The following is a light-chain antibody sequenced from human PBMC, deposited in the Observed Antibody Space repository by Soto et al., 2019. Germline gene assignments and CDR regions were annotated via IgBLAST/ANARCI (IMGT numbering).Light chain of an antibody. J-gene: IGKJ1*01. V-gene: IGKV1-5*03. CDR1: QNIDRW. CDR2: GAS. CDR3: QQYNSYPWT. Sequence: DIQMPQSPSTLSASVGDRVTITCRASQNIDRWLAWYQQKPGKAPNLLIYGASNLESGVPSRFSGSGSGTEFTLTISSLWPDDFATYYCQQYNSYPWTFGHGTKVEIK.